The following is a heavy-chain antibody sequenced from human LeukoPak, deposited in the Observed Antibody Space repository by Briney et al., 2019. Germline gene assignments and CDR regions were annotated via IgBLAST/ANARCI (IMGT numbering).Heavy chain of an antibody. J-gene: IGHJ5*02. V-gene: IGHV3-53*03. CDR2: SYSGGSS. D-gene: IGHD2-2*01. CDR3: HQPVTLLA. CDR1: AFTINNTY. Sequence: GRSLRLSWAPSAFTINNTYIRSGSQPPGKGLEWVSVSYSGGSSYSTDSVKGRFPISIDTAQNFLYRQMRSLKAEDTAVYFCHQPVTLLAWGQGTLVTVSS.